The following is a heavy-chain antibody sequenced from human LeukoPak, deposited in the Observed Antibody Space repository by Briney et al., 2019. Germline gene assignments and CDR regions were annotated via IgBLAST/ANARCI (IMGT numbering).Heavy chain of an antibody. Sequence: SQTLSLTCTVSGGSISSGDYYWSWIRQPPGKGLEWIGYIYYSGSTYYNPSLKSRVTISVDTSKNQFSLKLSSVTAAGTAVYYCARAVSSGYYPFDYWGQGTLVTVSS. CDR1: GGSISSGDYY. J-gene: IGHJ4*02. CDR3: ARAVSSGYYPFDY. CDR2: IYYSGST. V-gene: IGHV4-30-4*01. D-gene: IGHD3-22*01.